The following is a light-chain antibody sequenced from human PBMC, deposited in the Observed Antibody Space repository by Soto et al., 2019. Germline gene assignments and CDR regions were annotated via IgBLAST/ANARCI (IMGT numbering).Light chain of an antibody. CDR2: DAS. Sequence: DIQMTQSPSTLSASVVERVTITCRASQTINNWLAWYQHKPGKATKLLIYDASTLQTGVPSRFSGYSAGTEFTLTISSLQPDDLATYFCQQYHYFSPEGPTFGGGAKVEL. V-gene: IGKV1-5*01. J-gene: IGKJ4*01. CDR1: QTINNW. CDR3: QQYHYFSPEGPT.